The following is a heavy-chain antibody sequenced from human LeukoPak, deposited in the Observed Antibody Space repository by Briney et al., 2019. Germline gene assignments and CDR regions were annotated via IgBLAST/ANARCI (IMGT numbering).Heavy chain of an antibody. CDR3: ARELYYDSSGFYFY. Sequence: PGGSLRLSCAASGFTVSSTYMSWVRQAPGKGLEWVSVIYPGGDTYHADSLKGRFTISRDNAKNSLYLQMNGLRAEDTAVYYCARELYYDSSGFYFYWGQGTLVTVSS. CDR2: IYPGGDT. V-gene: IGHV3-53*01. CDR1: GFTVSSTY. J-gene: IGHJ4*02. D-gene: IGHD3-22*01.